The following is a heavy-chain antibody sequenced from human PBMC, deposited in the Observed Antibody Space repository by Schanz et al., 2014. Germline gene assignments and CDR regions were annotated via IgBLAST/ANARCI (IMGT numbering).Heavy chain of an antibody. J-gene: IGHJ4*02. Sequence: QVQLVQSGAEVKKPGSSMKVSCKASGGTFSTYPINWLRQAPGQGLEWMGRIIPIHGIVNYAQRFQDRVRITADKSTFTAYMDVSSLRSEDTAVYYCARGYGDSPTDFWGQGTLVTVSS. V-gene: IGHV1-69*02. CDR1: GGTFSTYP. CDR3: ARGYGDSPTDF. CDR2: IIPIHGIV. D-gene: IGHD4-17*01.